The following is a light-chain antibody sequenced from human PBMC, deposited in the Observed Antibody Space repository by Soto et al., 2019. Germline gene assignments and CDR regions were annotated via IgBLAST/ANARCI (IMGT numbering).Light chain of an antibody. V-gene: IGLV1-44*01. Sequence: VLTQPPSASGTPGQRVTISCSGSSSNIGSHTVNWYQQLPGTAPRLLIYNTYYRPSGVPDRFSGSKSGTSASLAISGLQSEDEADYYCAAWDDSLNGVVFGGGTKLTVL. J-gene: IGLJ2*01. CDR1: SSNIGSHT. CDR3: AAWDDSLNGVV. CDR2: NTY.